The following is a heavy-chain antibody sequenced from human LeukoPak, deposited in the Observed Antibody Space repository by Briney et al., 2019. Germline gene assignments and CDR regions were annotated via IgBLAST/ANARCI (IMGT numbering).Heavy chain of an antibody. V-gene: IGHV3-33*06. CDR2: IWYDGSDK. CDR3: AKGKGQNWDPFDC. CDR1: GFTFSSYG. D-gene: IGHD7-27*01. J-gene: IGHJ4*02. Sequence: PGGSLRLSCAASGFTFSSYGMHWVRQAPGQELEWVAVIWYDGSDKYYADSVKGRFAISRDNSKSTLYLQMNSLRAEDTAVYYCAKGKGQNWDPFDCWGQGTLVTVSS.